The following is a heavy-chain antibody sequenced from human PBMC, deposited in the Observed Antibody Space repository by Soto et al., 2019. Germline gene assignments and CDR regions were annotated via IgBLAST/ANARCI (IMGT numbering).Heavy chain of an antibody. D-gene: IGHD3-22*01. CDR1: GGSFSGYY. CDR2: INHSGST. CDR3: VYYYDSSGYYRGSWFDP. J-gene: IGHJ5*02. V-gene: IGHV4-34*01. Sequence: SETLSLTCAVYGGSFSGYYWTWIRQPPGTGLEWIGEINHSGSTNYNPSLKSRVTISVDTSKNQFSLKLSSVTAADTAVYYRVYYYDSSGYYRGSWFDPWGQGTLVT.